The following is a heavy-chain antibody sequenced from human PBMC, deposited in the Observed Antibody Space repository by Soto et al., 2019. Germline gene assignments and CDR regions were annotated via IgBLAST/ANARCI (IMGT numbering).Heavy chain of an antibody. D-gene: IGHD1-7*01. CDR1: GGSISSGDYY. CDR3: AREPELPEFRWFDP. CDR2: IYYSGST. V-gene: IGHV4-30-4*01. Sequence: PSETLSLTCTVSGGSISSGDYYWGWLRQPPGKGLEWIGYIYYSGSTYYNPSLKSRVTISVDTSKNQFSLKLSSVTAADTAVYYCAREPELPEFRWFDPWGQGTLVTVSS. J-gene: IGHJ5*02.